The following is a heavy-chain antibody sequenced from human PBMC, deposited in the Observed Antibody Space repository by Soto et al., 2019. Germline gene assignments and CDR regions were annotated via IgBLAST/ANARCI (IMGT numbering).Heavy chain of an antibody. J-gene: IGHJ4*02. CDR2: ISGSGDNI. D-gene: IGHD2-21*01. CDR1: GFTFVTYA. CDR3: VKAYSETYVVWSLDF. Sequence: GGSLRLSCAASGFTFVTYAMSWVRQTPGMGLEWVAAISGSGDNIFYADSVQGRFVISRDNSKNTLDLQMNSLRAEDTAIYYCVKAYSETYVVWSLDFWGQGTLVTVSS. V-gene: IGHV3-23*01.